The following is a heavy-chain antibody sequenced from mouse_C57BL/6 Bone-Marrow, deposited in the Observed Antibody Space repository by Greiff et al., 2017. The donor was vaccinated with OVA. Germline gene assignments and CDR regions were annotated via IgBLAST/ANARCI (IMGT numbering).Heavy chain of an antibody. CDR2: INPNNGGT. V-gene: IGHV1-26*01. Sequence: EVKLQQSGPELVKPGASVKISCKASGYTFTDYYMNWVKQSHGKSLEWIGDINPNNGGTSYNQKFKGKATLTVDKSSSTAYMELRSLTSEDSAVYYCARGAMITPMDYWGQGTSVTVSS. J-gene: IGHJ4*01. CDR1: GYTFTDYY. D-gene: IGHD2-4*01. CDR3: ARGAMITPMDY.